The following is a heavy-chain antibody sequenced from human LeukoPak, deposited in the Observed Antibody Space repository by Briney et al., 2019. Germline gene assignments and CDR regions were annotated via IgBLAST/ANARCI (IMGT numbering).Heavy chain of an antibody. CDR2: ISSSSSYT. V-gene: IGHV3-11*03. CDR1: GFTFSSFA. D-gene: IGHD3-10*01. Sequence: PGGSLRLSCAASGFTFSSFAMSWVRQAPGKGLEWVSYISSSSSYTNYADSVKGRFTISRDNAKNSLYLQMNSLRAEDTAVYYCASGSWYFDLWGRGTLVTVSS. CDR3: ASGSWYFDL. J-gene: IGHJ2*01.